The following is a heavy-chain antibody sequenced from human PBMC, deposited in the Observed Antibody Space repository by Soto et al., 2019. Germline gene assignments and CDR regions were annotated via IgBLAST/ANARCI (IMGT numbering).Heavy chain of an antibody. V-gene: IGHV1-2*04. D-gene: IGHD2-2*02. Sequence: GASVKVSCKASGYTFTGYYMHWVRQAPGQGLEWMGWINPNSGGTNYAQKFQGWVTMTRDTSISTAYMELSRLRSDDTAVYYCARAPLKVYRLFDYWGQGTLVTVSS. J-gene: IGHJ4*02. CDR1: GYTFTGYY. CDR2: INPNSGGT. CDR3: ARAPLKVYRLFDY.